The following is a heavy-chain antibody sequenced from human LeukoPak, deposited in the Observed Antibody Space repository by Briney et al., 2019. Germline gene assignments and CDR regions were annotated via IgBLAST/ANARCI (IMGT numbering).Heavy chain of an antibody. CDR1: GGSISSGSYY. Sequence: SETLSLTCAVSGGSISSGSYYWGWIRQPPGKGLEWIGSIYYSGSTYYNPSLKSRVTISVDTSKNQFSLKLSSVTAADTAVYYCARAPAAMLGSNWFDPWGQGTLVTVSS. J-gene: IGHJ5*02. D-gene: IGHD2-2*01. CDR3: ARAPAAMLGSNWFDP. CDR2: IYYSGST. V-gene: IGHV4-39*01.